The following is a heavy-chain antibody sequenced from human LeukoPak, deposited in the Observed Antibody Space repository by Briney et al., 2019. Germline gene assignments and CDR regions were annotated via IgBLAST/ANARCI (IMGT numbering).Heavy chain of an antibody. J-gene: IGHJ3*02. CDR3: ARDGTRGVADAFDI. Sequence: GGSVRLSCAASGFTLSSFEMNWVRQAPGKGLEWVSHIGSTGYTKYYADSVKGRFTISRDTAKNSLYLQMNNLRAEDTAVYYCARDGTRGVADAFDIWGQGTMVTVSS. CDR1: GFTLSSFE. D-gene: IGHD1-26*01. V-gene: IGHV3-48*03. CDR2: IGSTGYTK.